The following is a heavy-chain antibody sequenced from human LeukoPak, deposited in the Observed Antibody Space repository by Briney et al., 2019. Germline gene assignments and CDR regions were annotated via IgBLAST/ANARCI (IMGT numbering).Heavy chain of an antibody. Sequence: GGSLRLSCAASGLTFSKYSMTWVRQAPGKGLEWVAFIRYDGSNKYYADSVKGRFTISRDNAKNTLYLQMNSLRAEDTAVYYCARESGIAAALDLWGQGTLVTVSS. CDR3: ARESGIAAALDL. D-gene: IGHD6-13*01. J-gene: IGHJ5*02. CDR2: IRYDGSNK. CDR1: GLTFSKYS. V-gene: IGHV3-30*02.